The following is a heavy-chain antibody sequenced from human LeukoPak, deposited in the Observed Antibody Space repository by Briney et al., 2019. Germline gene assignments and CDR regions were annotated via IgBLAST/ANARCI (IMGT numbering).Heavy chain of an antibody. J-gene: IGHJ4*02. Sequence: LVASVTVSCKASGYTFTHYYMQWLRQAPGQGLEWMGWFNPNSGGTNYAQKFQGRVTMTRNTSISPAYMELSRLRSDDTAVYYCARGGLSSTSRFIDYWGQGTLVTVSS. D-gene: IGHD2-2*01. CDR3: ARGGLSSTSRFIDY. CDR1: GYTFTHYY. V-gene: IGHV1-2*03. CDR2: FNPNSGGT.